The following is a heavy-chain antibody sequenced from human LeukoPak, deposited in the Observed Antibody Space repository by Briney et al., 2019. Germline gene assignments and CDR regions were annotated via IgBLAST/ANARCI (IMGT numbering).Heavy chain of an antibody. J-gene: IGHJ2*01. D-gene: IGHD3-22*01. CDR2: IYYSGST. V-gene: IGHV4-39*07. CDR3: ATSAGVNYYDSSVGPNWYFDL. CDR1: GGSISSSSYY. Sequence: SETLSLTCTVSGGSISSSSYYWGWIRQPPGKGLEWIGSIYYSGSTYYNPSLKSRVTISVDTSKNQFSLKLSSVTAADTAVYYCATSAGVNYYDSSVGPNWYFDLWGRGTLVTVSS.